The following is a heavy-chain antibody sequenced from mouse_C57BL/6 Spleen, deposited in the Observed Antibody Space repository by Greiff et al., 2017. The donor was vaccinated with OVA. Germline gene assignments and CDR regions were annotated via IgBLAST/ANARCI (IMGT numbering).Heavy chain of an antibody. CDR3: AKGLLDFDV. CDR1: GFTFSDYG. V-gene: IGHV5-17*01. J-gene: IGHJ1*03. CDR2: ISSGSSTI. Sequence: EVMLVESGGGLVKPGGSLKLSCAASGFTFSDYGMHWVRQAPEKGLEWVAYISSGSSTIYYADTVKGRFTISRDNAKNTLFLQMTSLRSEGTAMYYCAKGLLDFDVWGTGTTVTVSS. D-gene: IGHD2-1*01.